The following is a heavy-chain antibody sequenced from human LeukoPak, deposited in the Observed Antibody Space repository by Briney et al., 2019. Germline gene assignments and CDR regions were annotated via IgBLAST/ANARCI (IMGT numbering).Heavy chain of an antibody. V-gene: IGHV3-64D*06. CDR2: ISSNGGST. D-gene: IGHD6-13*01. CDR3: ARTPIAAAGRNYFDY. J-gene: IGHJ4*02. Sequence: GGSLRLSCLASGFTFSSYAMHWVLQAPGKGLEYVSAISSNGGSTYYADSVKGRFTISRDNSKNTLYLQMSSLRAEDTAVYYCARTPIAAAGRNYFDYWGQGTLVTVSS. CDR1: GFTFSSYA.